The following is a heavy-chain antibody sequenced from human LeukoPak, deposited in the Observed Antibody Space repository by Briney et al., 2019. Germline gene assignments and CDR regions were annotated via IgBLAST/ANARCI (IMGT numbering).Heavy chain of an antibody. CDR2: FDPEDGET. D-gene: IGHD6-13*01. J-gene: IGHJ5*02. Sequence: ASVKVSCKVSGYTLTELSMHWVRQAPGKGLEWMGGFDPEDGETIYAQKFQGRVTMTEDTSTDTAYMELSSLRSKDTAVYYCATVSSSSNWFDPWGQGTLVTVSS. CDR1: GYTLTELS. V-gene: IGHV1-24*01. CDR3: ATVSSSSNWFDP.